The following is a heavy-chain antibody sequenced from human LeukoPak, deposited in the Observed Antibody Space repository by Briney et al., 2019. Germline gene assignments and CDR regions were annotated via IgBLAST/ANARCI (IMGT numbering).Heavy chain of an antibody. Sequence: SETLSLTCTVSGGSISSSSYYWGGIRQPPGKGLEWIGTIYYSGSTYYNPSLKSRVTISVDTSKNQFSLKVSSVTAADTAVYYCARISGYRSNWSIDYWGQGTLVTVSS. D-gene: IGHD6-13*01. CDR3: ARISGYRSNWSIDY. CDR2: IYYSGST. CDR1: GGSISSSSYY. V-gene: IGHV4-39*01. J-gene: IGHJ4*02.